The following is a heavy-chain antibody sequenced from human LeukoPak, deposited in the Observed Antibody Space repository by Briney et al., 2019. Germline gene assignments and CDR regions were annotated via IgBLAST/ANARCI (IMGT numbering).Heavy chain of an antibody. CDR3: ATEVVAATNDAFDI. J-gene: IGHJ3*02. V-gene: IGHV3-48*03. CDR2: ISSSGSTR. D-gene: IGHD2-15*01. Sequence: SLRLSCAASGFTFSSDEMDWVRHPPGKGLEWVSYISSSGSTRYYANSVKGRFTSSRENAKNSLYLQRNSLRAEDTAVYYCATEVVAATNDAFDIWGQGTMVTVSS. CDR1: GFTFSSDE.